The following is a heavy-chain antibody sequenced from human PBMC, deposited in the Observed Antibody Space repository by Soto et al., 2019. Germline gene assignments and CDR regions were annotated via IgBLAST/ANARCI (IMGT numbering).Heavy chain of an antibody. J-gene: IGHJ4*02. CDR3: VQYHHDRWYGSFDF. CDR2: ISGSGSSP. Sequence: EMQLLESGGGLVLPGGSLRLSCAASGFTFSIYAMSWVRQAPGKGLEWVSSISGSGSSPYNADSVKGRFTFSRENSKNTLYLNINSLRTDDTAVYYCVQYHHDRWYGSFDFWGQGTLVTVSS. CDR1: GFTFSIYA. D-gene: IGHD3-22*01. V-gene: IGHV3-23*01.